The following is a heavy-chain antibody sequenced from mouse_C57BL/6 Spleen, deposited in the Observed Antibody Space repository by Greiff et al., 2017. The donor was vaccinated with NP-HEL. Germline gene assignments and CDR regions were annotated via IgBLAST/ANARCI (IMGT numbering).Heavy chain of an antibody. Sequence: VQLQQSGAELVRPGASVKLSCTASGFNIKDDYMHWVKQRPEQGLEWIGWIDPENGDTEYASKFQGKATITADTSSNTAYLQLSSLTSEDTAVYYCTRRITTVVATTDYWGQGTTLTVSS. J-gene: IGHJ2*01. D-gene: IGHD1-1*01. CDR3: TRRITTVVATTDY. CDR1: GFNIKDDY. V-gene: IGHV14-4*01. CDR2: IDPENGDT.